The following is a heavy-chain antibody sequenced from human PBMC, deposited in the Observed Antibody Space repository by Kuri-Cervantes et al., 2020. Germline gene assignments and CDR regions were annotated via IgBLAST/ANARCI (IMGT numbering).Heavy chain of an antibody. D-gene: IGHD3-10*01. V-gene: IGHV1-18*04. CDR1: GYTFTGYY. CDR3: AREGQMVRGRIDY. Sequence: ASVKVSCKASGYTFTGYYMHWVRQAPGQGLEWMGWISAYNGDTNYAQKLQGRVTMTTDTFTSTAYMELRSLRSDDTAMYYCAREGQMVRGRIDYWGQGTLVTDSS. CDR2: ISAYNGDT. J-gene: IGHJ4*02.